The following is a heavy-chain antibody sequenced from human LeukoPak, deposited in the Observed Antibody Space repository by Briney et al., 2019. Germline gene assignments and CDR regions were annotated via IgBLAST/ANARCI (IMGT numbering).Heavy chain of an antibody. V-gene: IGHV3-53*04. CDR1: GCTVGNNY. Sequence: GGSLRLSCAASGCTVGNNYMSWVRQAPGKGLEWVSFLYSGGSTYYADSVKGRFTVSRHNSRNTVFLEMNSLRPEDTAVYYCARTKFGGSPYFDYWGQGTLVTVSS. CDR2: LYSGGST. CDR3: ARTKFGGSPYFDY. J-gene: IGHJ4*02. D-gene: IGHD3-10*01.